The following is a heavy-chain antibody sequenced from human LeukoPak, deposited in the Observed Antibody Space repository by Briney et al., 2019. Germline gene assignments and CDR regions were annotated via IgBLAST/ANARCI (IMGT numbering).Heavy chain of an antibody. D-gene: IGHD6-19*01. CDR1: GFTFSKAW. CDR3: VRDTYRTAVAGSSGLGY. V-gene: IGHV3-7*01. J-gene: IGHJ4*02. Sequence: GSLEPSCAASGFTFSKAWMSWVRQAPGKGKEWVANIKQDGTEKSYVDSVKGRFTISRDNVKNSVYLQMHSLRVDDTAIYYCVRDTYRTAVAGSSGLGYWGQGTLVTVSS. CDR2: IKQDGTEK.